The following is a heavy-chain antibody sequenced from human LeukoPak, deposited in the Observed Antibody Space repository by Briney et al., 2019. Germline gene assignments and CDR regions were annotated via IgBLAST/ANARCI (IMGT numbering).Heavy chain of an antibody. V-gene: IGHV1-69*06. J-gene: IGHJ3*02. CDR2: IIPVFGTS. CDR3: ARAEGGGVGAFDI. D-gene: IGHD2-15*01. Sequence: GASVKVSCKASGGTFSRFAINWVRQAPGQGLEWMGGIIPVFGTSNNAQKFQGRVTITADKSTSTAYMELRSLRSDDTAVYYCARAEGGGVGAFDIWGQGTMVTVSS. CDR1: GGTFSRFA.